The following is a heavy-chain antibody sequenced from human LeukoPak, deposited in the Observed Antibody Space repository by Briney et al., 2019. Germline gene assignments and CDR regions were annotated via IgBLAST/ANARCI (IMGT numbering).Heavy chain of an antibody. CDR2: INSGGQTI. CDR3: ARLIRGFSSAY. Sequence: PGGSLRLSCAASGFTFRSYEMNWVRQAPGKGLGWISHINSGGQTIHYADSVKGRFTISRDNAKNSLYLQMNSLRADDTAVYYCARLIRGFSSAYWGHGTLVTVSS. V-gene: IGHV3-48*03. J-gene: IGHJ4*01. D-gene: IGHD5-18*01. CDR1: GFTFRSYE.